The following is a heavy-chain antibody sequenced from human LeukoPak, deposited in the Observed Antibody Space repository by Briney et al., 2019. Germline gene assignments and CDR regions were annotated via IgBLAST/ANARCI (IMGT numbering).Heavy chain of an antibody. D-gene: IGHD3-3*01. CDR3: ARATIFGVVIIPDFDY. CDR2: INPNSGGT. J-gene: IGHJ4*02. Sequence: ASVKVSCKASGYTFTGYYMHWVRQAPGQGLEWMGWINPNSGGTNYAQKFQGRVTMTRDTSISTAYMELSRLTSDDTAVYYCARATIFGVVIIPDFDYWGQGTLVTVSS. V-gene: IGHV1-2*02. CDR1: GYTFTGYY.